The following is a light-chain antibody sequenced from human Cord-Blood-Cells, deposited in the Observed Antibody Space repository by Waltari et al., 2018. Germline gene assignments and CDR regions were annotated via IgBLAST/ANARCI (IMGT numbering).Light chain of an antibody. CDR3: CSYAGSSTYV. CDR1: SIDVGSYNL. J-gene: IGLJ1*01. CDR2: EGS. V-gene: IGLV2-23*01. Sequence: QSALTQPASVSGSPGQSITLSCTGTSIDVGSYNLVSWYQQHPGKAPKLMIYEGSKRPSGVSNRFSGSKSGNTASLTISGLQAEDEADYYCCSYAGSSTYVFGTGTKVTVL.